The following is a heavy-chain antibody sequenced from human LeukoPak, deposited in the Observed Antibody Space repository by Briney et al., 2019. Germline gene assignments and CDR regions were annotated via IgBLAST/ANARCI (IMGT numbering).Heavy chain of an antibody. CDR1: GFAVSSNH. Sequence: GVSLRLSCAASGFAVSSNHMNWVRQAPGKGLEWVSLIHSGGSTYYADSVKGRFTISRDNSRNTLDLQMNTLRAEDTAVYYCARGLAQAGILEVFDYWGQGTLVTESS. V-gene: IGHV3-53*01. CDR3: ARGLAQAGILEVFDY. CDR2: IHSGGST. J-gene: IGHJ4*02. D-gene: IGHD6-13*01.